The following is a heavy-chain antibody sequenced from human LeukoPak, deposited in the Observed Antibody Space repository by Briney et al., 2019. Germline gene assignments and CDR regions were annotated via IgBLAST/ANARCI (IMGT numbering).Heavy chain of an antibody. V-gene: IGHV4-30-2*01. CDR2: IYHSGST. CDR1: GGSISSGGYS. Sequence: PSQTLSLTCAVSGGSISSGGYSWSWIRQPPGKGLEWIGYIYHSGSTYYNPSLKSRVIISVDRSKNQFSLKLSSVTAADTAVYYCARSVISPSKRYYFDYWGQGTLVTVSS. CDR3: ARSVISPSKRYYFDY. D-gene: IGHD2-21*01. J-gene: IGHJ4*02.